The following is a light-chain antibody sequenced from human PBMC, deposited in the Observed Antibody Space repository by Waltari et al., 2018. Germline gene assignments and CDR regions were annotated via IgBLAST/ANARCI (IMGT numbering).Light chain of an antibody. CDR3: QQYHSVPLT. CDR2: DAS. J-gene: IGKJ4*01. V-gene: IGKV1-33*01. CDR1: QDIKKN. Sequence: IHMTHSPSSLCALVVEIVTITCQASQDIKKNLNWFHQKPWKAPKVLIFDASNPQTGAPSRFSGSESVTDFPLTISSLQPEDMGTYYCQQYHSVPLTFGGGTKVEIK.